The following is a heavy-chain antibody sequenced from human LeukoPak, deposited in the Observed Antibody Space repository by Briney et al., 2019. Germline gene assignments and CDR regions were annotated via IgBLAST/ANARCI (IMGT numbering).Heavy chain of an antibody. CDR3: ARSGGWAAPLGY. V-gene: IGHV4-4*07. D-gene: IGHD3-16*01. J-gene: IGHJ4*02. CDR2: IYSSGST. CDR1: GGSISSYY. Sequence: SSETLSLTCTVSGGSISSYYWSWIRQPAGEGLEWIGRIYSSGSTNYNPSLKSRVTMSVDTSKNQFSLNLTSVTAADTAVYYCARSGGWAAPLGYWGQGALVTVSS.